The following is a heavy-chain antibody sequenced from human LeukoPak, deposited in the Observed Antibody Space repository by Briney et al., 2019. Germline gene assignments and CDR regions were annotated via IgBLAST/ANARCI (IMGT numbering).Heavy chain of an antibody. D-gene: IGHD6-19*01. CDR3: ARDEVESGWFSWGYYYYMDV. J-gene: IGHJ6*03. CDR1: GFTFSSYW. Sequence: GGSLRLSCEASGFTFSSYWMSWVRQAPGKGLEWVANIKQDGSEKYYVDSVKGRFTISRDNAKNSLYLQMNSLRAEDTAVYYCARDEVESGWFSWGYYYYMDVWGKGTTVTVSS. CDR2: IKQDGSEK. V-gene: IGHV3-7*01.